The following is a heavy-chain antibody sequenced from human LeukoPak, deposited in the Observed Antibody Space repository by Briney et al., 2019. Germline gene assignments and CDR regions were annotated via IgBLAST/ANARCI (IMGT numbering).Heavy chain of an antibody. CDR3: ARVLTELSYYYYMDV. V-gene: IGHV4-59*01. CDR1: GFTFSSYW. CDR2: IYYSGST. J-gene: IGHJ6*03. Sequence: GSLRLSCAASGFTFSSYWMSWIRQPPGKGLEWIGYIYYSGSTNYNPSLKSRVTISVDTSKNQFSLKLSSVTAADTAVYYCARVLTELSYYYYMDVWGKGTTVTVSS. D-gene: IGHD1-14*01.